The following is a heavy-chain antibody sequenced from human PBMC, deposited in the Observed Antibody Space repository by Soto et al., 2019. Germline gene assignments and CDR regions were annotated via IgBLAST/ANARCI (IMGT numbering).Heavy chain of an antibody. J-gene: IGHJ4*02. CDR3: AREGLGYDSSGYYS. CDR1: GFTFSSYA. D-gene: IGHD3-22*01. V-gene: IGHV3-30-3*01. CDR2: ISSDGSNK. Sequence: LRLSCAASGFTFSSYAMHWVRQAPGKGLEWGAVISSDGSNKYYADSVKGRFTISRDNSKNTLYLQMSSLRAEDTAVYYCAREGLGYDSSGYYSWGQETLVTVSS.